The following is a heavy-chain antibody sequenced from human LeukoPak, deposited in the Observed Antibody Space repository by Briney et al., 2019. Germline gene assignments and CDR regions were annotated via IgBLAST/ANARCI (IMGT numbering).Heavy chain of an antibody. Sequence: SETLSLTCTVSNGSISSYYWIWIRQPPGKGLEWIGSIYYSGTTKYHPSLKSRVAISVDMSKEQFSLMLTSVTAADTAIYYCARRFARNWYFDLWGRGTLVTVSS. CDR2: IYYSGTT. V-gene: IGHV4-59*08. CDR3: ARRFARNWYFDL. J-gene: IGHJ2*01. D-gene: IGHD3-10*01. CDR1: NGSISSYY.